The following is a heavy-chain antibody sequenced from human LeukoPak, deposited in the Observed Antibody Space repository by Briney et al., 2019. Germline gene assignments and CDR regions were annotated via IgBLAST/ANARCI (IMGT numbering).Heavy chain of an antibody. CDR3: ARGVQEYSSSWYEGWFDP. V-gene: IGHV1-2*02. Sequence: GASVKVSCKASGYTFTSYDINWVRQAPGQGLEWMGWINPNSGGTNYAQKFQGRVTMTRDTSISTAYMELSRLRSDDTAVYYCARGVQEYSSSWYEGWFDPWGQGTLVTVSS. CDR1: GYTFTSYD. D-gene: IGHD6-13*01. J-gene: IGHJ5*02. CDR2: INPNSGGT.